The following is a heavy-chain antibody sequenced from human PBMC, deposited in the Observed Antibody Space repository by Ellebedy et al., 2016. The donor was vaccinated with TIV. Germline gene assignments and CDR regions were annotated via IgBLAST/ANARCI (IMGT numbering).Heavy chain of an antibody. J-gene: IGHJ6*02. CDR3: AKITLRFLEWNPGMDV. D-gene: IGHD3-3*01. Sequence: GESLKISCAASGFTFSSYAMSWVRQAPGKGLEWVSAISGSGGSTYYADSVKGRFTISRDNSKNTLYLQMNSLRAEDTAVYYCAKITLRFLEWNPGMDVWGQGTTVTVSS. V-gene: IGHV3-23*01. CDR2: ISGSGGST. CDR1: GFTFSSYA.